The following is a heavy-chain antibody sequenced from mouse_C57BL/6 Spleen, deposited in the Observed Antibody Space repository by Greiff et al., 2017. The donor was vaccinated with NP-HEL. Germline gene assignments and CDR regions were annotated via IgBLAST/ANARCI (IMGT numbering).Heavy chain of an antibody. D-gene: IGHD1-1*02. V-gene: IGHV1-64*01. CDR1: GYTFTSYW. CDR3: ARFGGNYRYFDV. J-gene: IGHJ1*03. CDR2: IHPNSGST. Sequence: VQLQQPGAELVKPGASVKLSCKASGYTFTSYWMHWVKQRPGQGLEWIGMIHPNSGSTNYNEKFKSNATLTVDKSSSTAYMQLSSLTSEDSAVYYCARFGGNYRYFDVWGTGTTVTVSS.